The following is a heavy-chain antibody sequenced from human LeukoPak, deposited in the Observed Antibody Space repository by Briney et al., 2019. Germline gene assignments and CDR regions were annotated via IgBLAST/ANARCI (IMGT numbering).Heavy chain of an antibody. CDR2: INPNSGAT. J-gene: IGHJ3*02. V-gene: IGHV1-2*02. Sequence: ASVKVSCKASGYSFTTYYMFWVRQAPGQGLEWMGWINPNSGATNYAQKFQGRVTLTRDTSINTVYMELSSLMSDDTAIYYCARGDWGSGALDIWGQGTMVTISS. CDR3: ARGDWGSGALDI. D-gene: IGHD7-27*01. CDR1: GYSFTTYY.